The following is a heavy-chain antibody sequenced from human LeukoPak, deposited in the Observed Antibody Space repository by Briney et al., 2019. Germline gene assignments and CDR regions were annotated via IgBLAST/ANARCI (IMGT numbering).Heavy chain of an antibody. D-gene: IGHD5-12*01. CDR2: INHSGST. CDR1: GGSFSGYY. Sequence: PSETLSLTCAVYGGSFSGYYWSWIRQPPGKGLEWIGEINHSGSTNYNPSLKSRVTISVDTSKNQFSLKLSSVTAADTAVYYCARTIVATMRYWGQGTLVTVSS. CDR3: ARTIVATMRY. J-gene: IGHJ4*02. V-gene: IGHV4-34*01.